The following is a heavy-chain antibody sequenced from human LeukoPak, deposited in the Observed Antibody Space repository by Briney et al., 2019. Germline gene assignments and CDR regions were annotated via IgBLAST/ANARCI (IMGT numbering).Heavy chain of an antibody. CDR2: IKQDGSEK. D-gene: IGHD3-3*01. J-gene: IGHJ4*02. CDR1: GFTFSNYN. CDR3: ARDSGEYYDFWSGYLSLHWYFDY. Sequence: GGSLRLSCVASGFTFSNYNMSWVRQAPGKGLEWVANIKQDGSEKYYVDSVKGRFTISRDNAKNSLYLQMNSLRAEDTAVYYCARDSGEYYDFWSGYLSLHWYFDYWGQGTLVTVSS. V-gene: IGHV3-7*01.